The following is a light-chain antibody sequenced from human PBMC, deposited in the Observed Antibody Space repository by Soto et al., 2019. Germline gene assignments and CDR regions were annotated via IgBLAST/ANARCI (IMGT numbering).Light chain of an antibody. V-gene: IGKV1-39*01. CDR3: QQNYNTPLT. J-gene: IGKJ4*01. CDR1: QTMTTY. CDR2: TTS. Sequence: DIPMTQSPSSLSASVGDRVTLTCRASQTMTTYLNWYQQKPGQLPKLLIYTTSRMPSGVPSRFSGSGSGTDFTLTISSLQPEDIAVYYCQQNYNTPLTFGGGTKVEIK.